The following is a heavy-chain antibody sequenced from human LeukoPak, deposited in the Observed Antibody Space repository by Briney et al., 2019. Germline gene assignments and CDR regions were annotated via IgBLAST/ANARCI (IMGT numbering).Heavy chain of an antibody. CDR3: ARETGTLTPRHFDY. V-gene: IGHV4-59*01. Sequence: SETLSLTCTVSGGSISSYYWSWIRQPPGKGLEWIGYIYYSGSTNYNPSLKSRVIISVDTSKNQFSLKLSSVTAADTAVYYCARETGTLTPRHFDYWGQGTLVTVSS. J-gene: IGHJ4*02. D-gene: IGHD1-1*01. CDR2: IYYSGST. CDR1: GGSISSYY.